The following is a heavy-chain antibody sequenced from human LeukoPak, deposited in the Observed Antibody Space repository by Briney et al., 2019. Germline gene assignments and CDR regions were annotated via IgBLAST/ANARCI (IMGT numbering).Heavy chain of an antibody. CDR2: INPNSGGT. J-gene: IGHJ4*02. CDR3: ARDQSTSYSSSYNFDY. V-gene: IGHV1-2*02. CDR1: GYTLTGHY. D-gene: IGHD6-6*01. Sequence: GASAKVSCKASGYTLTGHYMHWVRQAPGQGLEWMGWINPNSGGTKYAQKFQGRVTMTRDTSISTAYMELSRLNSDDTAVYYCARDQSTSYSSSYNFDYWGQGTLVTVSS.